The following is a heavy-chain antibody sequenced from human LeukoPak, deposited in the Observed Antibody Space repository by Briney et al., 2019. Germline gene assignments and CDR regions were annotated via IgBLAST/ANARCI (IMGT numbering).Heavy chain of an antibody. CDR1: GYTXTGYY. CDR2: INPNSGAT. V-gene: IGHV1-2*02. D-gene: IGHD6-6*01. J-gene: IGHJ4*02. CDR3: ARVQYSGSAALDY. Sequence: GASVNVSCKASGYTXTGYYMHWVRQAPGQGLEWMGGINPNSGATNYAQKFQGRVTMTSDTSISTAYMELSRLRSDDTAVYYCARVQYSGSAALDYWGQGTLVTVSS.